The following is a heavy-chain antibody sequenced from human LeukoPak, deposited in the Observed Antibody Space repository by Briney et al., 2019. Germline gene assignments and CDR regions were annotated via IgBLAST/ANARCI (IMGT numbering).Heavy chain of an antibody. J-gene: IGHJ4*02. CDR2: IYHSGST. CDR1: GGSISSSNW. V-gene: IGHV4-4*02. CDR3: ASDSSGYYYGYDY. D-gene: IGHD3-22*01. Sequence: PSETLSLTCAVSGGSISSSNWWSWVRQPPGKGLEWIGEIYHSGSTNYNPSLKSRVTISVDKSKNQFSLKLSSVTAADTAVYYCASDSSGYYYGYDYWGQGTLVTVSS.